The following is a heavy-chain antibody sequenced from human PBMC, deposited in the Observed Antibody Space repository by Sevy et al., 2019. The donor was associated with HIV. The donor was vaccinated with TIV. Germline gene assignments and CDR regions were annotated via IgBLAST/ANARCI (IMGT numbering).Heavy chain of an antibody. CDR1: GFTFSSYS. CDR2: ISSSSYI. J-gene: IGHJ4*02. V-gene: IGHV3-21*01. Sequence: GGSLRLSCAASGFTFSSYSMNWVRQAPGKGLEWVSSISSSSYIYYADSVKGRLTISSDNAKNSLYLQMNSLRAEDTAVYYCARGYCTGGVCSYIGGDFDYWGQGTLVTVSS. CDR3: ARGYCTGGVCSYIGGDFDY. D-gene: IGHD2-8*02.